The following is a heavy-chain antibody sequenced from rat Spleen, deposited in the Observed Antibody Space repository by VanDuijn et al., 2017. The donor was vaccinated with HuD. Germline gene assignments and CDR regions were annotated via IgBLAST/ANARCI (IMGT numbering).Heavy chain of an antibody. J-gene: IGHJ2*01. V-gene: IGHV5-31*01. CDR1: GFTFNKFW. CDR3: ATAGITIGDY. Sequence: EVQLVESGGGLVQPGRSLKISCVASGFTFNKFWMTWIRQVPGKGLEWVASISPSGGSTYYRDSVKGRFTISRDNAKSTLYLQMDSLRSEDTATYYCATAGITIGDYWGQGVMVTVSS. CDR2: ISPSGGST. D-gene: IGHD1-2*01.